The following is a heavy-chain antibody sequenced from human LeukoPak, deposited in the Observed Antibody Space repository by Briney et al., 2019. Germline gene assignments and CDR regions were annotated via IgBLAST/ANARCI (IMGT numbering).Heavy chain of an antibody. J-gene: IGHJ4*02. CDR2: IYSGGST. D-gene: IGHD1-26*01. CDR1: GFTVSSNY. Sequence: GGSLRLSCAASGFTVSSNYMSWVRQAPGKGLEWVSVIYSGGSTYYADPVKGRFTISRDNSKNTLYLQMNSLRAEDTAVYYCARDLIVGATLGSDYWGQGTLSPSPQ. V-gene: IGHV3-53*01. CDR3: ARDLIVGATLGSDY.